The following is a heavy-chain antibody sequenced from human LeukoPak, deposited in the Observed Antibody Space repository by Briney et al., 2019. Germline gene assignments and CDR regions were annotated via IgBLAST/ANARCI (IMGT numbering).Heavy chain of an antibody. Sequence: TSETLSLTCAVSGYSISSGYYWGWIRQPPGKGLEWIGSIYYTGSTYYSPALKSRVTISVDTSKNQFSLKLTSVSAADTAVYYCARHRRNSNYLTTVTSIDYWGQGTLVIVSS. J-gene: IGHJ4*02. V-gene: IGHV4-38-2*01. CDR3: ARHRRNSNYLTTVTSIDY. CDR1: GYSISSGYY. CDR2: IYYTGST. D-gene: IGHD4-17*01.